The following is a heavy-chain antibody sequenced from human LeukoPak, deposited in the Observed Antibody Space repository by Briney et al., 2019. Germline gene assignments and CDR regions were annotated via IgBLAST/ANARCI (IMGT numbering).Heavy chain of an antibody. CDR3: ARDRDFDF. Sequence: GGSLRLSCAASGFTFTDYNMNWVRQAPGKGLEWVSSISSSSTYIYYADSVKGRFTISRDNAKNSLYPQMNSLSAEDTAVYYCARDRDFDFWGQGTLVTVSS. CDR1: GFTFTDYN. J-gene: IGHJ4*02. V-gene: IGHV3-21*01. CDR2: ISSSSTYI.